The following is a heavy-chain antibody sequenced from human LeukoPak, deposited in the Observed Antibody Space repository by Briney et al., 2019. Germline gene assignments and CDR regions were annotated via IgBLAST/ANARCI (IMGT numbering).Heavy chain of an antibody. J-gene: IGHJ3*02. Sequence: GGSLRLSCAASGLTFSNYAVSWVRQAPGKGLEWVSAISGSGDRTYFADSVKGRFTISRDNSRNTLYLQMNSLRAEDTAVYYCTRDSGYNAFDIWGQGTMVTVSS. D-gene: IGHD5-12*01. V-gene: IGHV3-23*01. CDR3: TRDSGYNAFDI. CDR2: ISGSGDRT. CDR1: GLTFSNYA.